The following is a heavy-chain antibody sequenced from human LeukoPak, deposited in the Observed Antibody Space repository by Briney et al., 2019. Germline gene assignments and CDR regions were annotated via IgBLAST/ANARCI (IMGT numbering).Heavy chain of an antibody. V-gene: IGHV3-9*01. J-gene: IGHJ4*02. D-gene: IGHD6-13*01. CDR3: AGTSYSSSWFYFHY. Sequence: PGGSLRLSCAASGFKFDDYAMHWVRLAPGKGLEWVSGISWSSGNIGYADSVKGRFTISRDNAKNSLYLQMNSLRAEDTALYYCAGTSYSSSWFYFHYWGQGTLVTVSS. CDR1: GFKFDDYA. CDR2: ISWSSGNI.